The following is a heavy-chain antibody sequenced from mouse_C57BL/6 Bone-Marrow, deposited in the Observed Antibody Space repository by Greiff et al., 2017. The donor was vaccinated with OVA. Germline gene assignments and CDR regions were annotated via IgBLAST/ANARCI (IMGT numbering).Heavy chain of an antibody. CDR1: GFSLTSYG. D-gene: IGHD1-1*01. J-gene: IGHJ4*01. CDR2: IWRGGST. Sequence: VKVVESGPGLVQPSQSLSITCTVSGFSLTSYGVHWVRQSPGKGLEWLGVIWRGGSTDYNAAFMSRLSITKDNSKSQVFFKMNSLQADDTAIYYCAKRSYYGSRGYYAMDYWGQGTSVTVSS. V-gene: IGHV2-5*01. CDR3: AKRSYYGSRGYYAMDY.